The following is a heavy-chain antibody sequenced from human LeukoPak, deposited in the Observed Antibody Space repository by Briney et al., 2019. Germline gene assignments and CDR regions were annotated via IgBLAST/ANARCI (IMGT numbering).Heavy chain of an antibody. V-gene: IGHV4-39*07. Sequence: SETLSLTCTVSGGSISSSSYYWGWIRQPPGKGLEWSGSIYYSGSTYYNPTLKSRVTISVDTSKNQFSLKLSSVTAADTAVYYCARDGVITFGGVIDWGQGTLVTVSS. J-gene: IGHJ4*02. CDR1: GGSISSSSYY. D-gene: IGHD3-16*02. CDR2: IYYSGST. CDR3: ARDGVITFGGVID.